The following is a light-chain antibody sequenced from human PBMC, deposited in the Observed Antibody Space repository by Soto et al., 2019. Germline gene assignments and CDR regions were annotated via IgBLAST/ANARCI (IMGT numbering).Light chain of an antibody. V-gene: IGLV1-44*01. CDR2: SNN. J-gene: IGLJ7*01. CDR1: SSNIGSNT. Sequence: QSVLTQPPSASGTSGQRVTISCSGSSSNIGSNTVNWYQQLPGTAPKLLIYSNNQRPSGVPDRFSGSKSGTSASLAISGLQSEDEADYYCAAWDDSLRGVFGGGTQLTVL. CDR3: AAWDDSLRGV.